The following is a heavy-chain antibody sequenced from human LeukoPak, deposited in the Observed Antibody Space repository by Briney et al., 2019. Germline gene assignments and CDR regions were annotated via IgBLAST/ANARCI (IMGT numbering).Heavy chain of an antibody. CDR3: ARGRPYNSGVPPWFDP. CDR1: GGSIRSYY. V-gene: IGHV4-4*07. CDR2: FYTSGST. J-gene: IGHJ5*02. Sequence: SETLSLTCTVSGGSIRSYYWSWIRQPAGKGLEWIGRFYTSGSTNYNPSLESRVTISLDTSKNQFSLTMNSVTAADTALYYCARGRPYNSGVPPWFDPGAREPWSPSPQ. D-gene: IGHD6-19*01.